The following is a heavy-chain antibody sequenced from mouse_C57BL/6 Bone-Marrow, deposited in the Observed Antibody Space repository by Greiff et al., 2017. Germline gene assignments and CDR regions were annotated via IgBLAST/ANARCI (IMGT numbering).Heavy chain of an antibody. J-gene: IGHJ1*03. CDR2: ISDGGSYT. Sequence: EVQGVESGGGLVKPGGSLKLSCAASGFTFSSYAMSWVRQTPEKRLEWVATISDGGSYTYYPDNVKGRFTISRDNAKNNLYLQMSHLKSEDTAMYYCERDSYWYFDVWDTGTAITVTS. V-gene: IGHV5-4*01. CDR3: ERDSYWYFDV. CDR1: GFTFSSYA.